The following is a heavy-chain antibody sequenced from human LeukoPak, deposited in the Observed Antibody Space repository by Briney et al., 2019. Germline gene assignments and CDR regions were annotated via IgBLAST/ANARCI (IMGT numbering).Heavy chain of an antibody. D-gene: IGHD1-1*01. Sequence: GGSLRLSCAASGFIFSSYSMNWVRQAPGKGLEWVSSISSSSNYIYYADSVKGRFTISRDNAKNSLYLQMNSLRAEDTAVYYCARGASNAPTDYWGQGTLVTVSS. CDR3: ARGASNAPTDY. CDR2: ISSSSNYI. J-gene: IGHJ4*02. CDR1: GFIFSSYS. V-gene: IGHV3-21*01.